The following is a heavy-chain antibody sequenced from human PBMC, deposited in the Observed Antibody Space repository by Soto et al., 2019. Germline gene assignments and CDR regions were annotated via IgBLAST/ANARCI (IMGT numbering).Heavy chain of an antibody. CDR2: INPSGGST. J-gene: IGHJ4*02. CDR1: GYTFTSYY. CDR3: ARTGSLGCSGGSSNCSARPHFFDY. V-gene: IGHV1-46*01. D-gene: IGHD2-15*01. Sequence: ASVKVSCKASGYTFTSYYMHWVRQAPGQGLEWMGIINPSGGSTSYAQKFQGRVTMTRDTSTSTVYMELSSLRSEDTAVYYCARTGSLGCSGGSSNCSARPHFFDYWGQGTLVTVPQ.